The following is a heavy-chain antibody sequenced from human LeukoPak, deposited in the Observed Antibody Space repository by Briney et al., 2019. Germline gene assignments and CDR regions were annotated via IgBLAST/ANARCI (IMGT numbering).Heavy chain of an antibody. D-gene: IGHD1-14*01. Sequence: SVKVSCKASGFTFTSAAMQWVRQARGQRLEWIGWIVVGSGNTNYAQKFQERVTITRDMSTSTAYMELSSLRSEDTAVYYCAIRYKSSYFFDYWGQGTLVTVSS. CDR1: GFTFTSAA. J-gene: IGHJ4*02. CDR3: AIRYKSSYFFDY. V-gene: IGHV1-58*02. CDR2: IVVGSGNT.